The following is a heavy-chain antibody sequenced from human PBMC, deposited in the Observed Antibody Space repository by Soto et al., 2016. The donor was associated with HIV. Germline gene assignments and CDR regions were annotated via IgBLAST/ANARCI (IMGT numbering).Heavy chain of an antibody. D-gene: IGHD6-25*01. J-gene: IGHJ6*02. Sequence: EVQLVESGGKLVQPGGSLRVSSAASGFSVSDNYMSWVRQAPGRGLEWVAVIYRDGGTTYADSVKDRFIISRDNSKNTVFLQMNSLRAEDTAIYYCARDSGFYGLDVWGQGPRSSSP. CDR1: GFSVSDNY. CDR2: IYRDGGT. V-gene: IGHV3-66*01. CDR3: ARDSGFYGLDV.